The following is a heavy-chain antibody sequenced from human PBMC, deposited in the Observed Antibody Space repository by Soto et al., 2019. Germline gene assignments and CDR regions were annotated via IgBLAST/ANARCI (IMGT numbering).Heavy chain of an antibody. Sequence: QVQLVQSGAEVKKPGSSVKVSCKASGGTFSSYTISWVRQAPGQGLEWMGRIIPILGIANYAQKFQGRVTITADKSTSTAYMELSSLRSEDTAVYYCARDCSSGCLMPDDYGGNWSDYWGQGTLVTVSS. J-gene: IGHJ4*02. CDR3: ARDCSSGCLMPDDYGGNWSDY. D-gene: IGHD6-19*01. V-gene: IGHV1-69*08. CDR2: IIPILGIA. CDR1: GGTFSSYT.